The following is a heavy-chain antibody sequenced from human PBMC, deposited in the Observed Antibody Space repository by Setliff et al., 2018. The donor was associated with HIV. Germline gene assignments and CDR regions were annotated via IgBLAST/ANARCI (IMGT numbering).Heavy chain of an antibody. D-gene: IGHD3-16*01. Sequence: ASVKVSCKTSGYTFKSYDINWVRQAPGQRPEWMARINAGNGNREYSPKFQGRVTITADTSVSTMYMELSSLRSEDTAVYYCASFSGRRWLQWGNAFDIWGQGTMVTVSS. V-gene: IGHV1-3*01. J-gene: IGHJ3*02. CDR3: ASFSGRRWLQWGNAFDI. CDR1: GYTFKSYD. CDR2: INAGNGNR.